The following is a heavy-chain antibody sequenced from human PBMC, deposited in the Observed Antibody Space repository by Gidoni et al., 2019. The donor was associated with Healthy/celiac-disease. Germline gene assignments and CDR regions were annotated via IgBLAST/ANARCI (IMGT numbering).Heavy chain of an antibody. D-gene: IGHD6-6*01. Sequence: EVQLVQSGAEVKKPGESLRISCTGSGYSFTSYGISWVRQMPGKGLEWMGRIDPSDSYTNYSPSFQGHVTISADKSISTAYLQWSSLKASDTAMYYCASTDTYSSSSDYWGQGTLVTVSS. CDR3: ASTDTYSSSSDY. CDR1: GYSFTSYG. V-gene: IGHV5-10-1*03. CDR2: IDPSDSYT. J-gene: IGHJ4*02.